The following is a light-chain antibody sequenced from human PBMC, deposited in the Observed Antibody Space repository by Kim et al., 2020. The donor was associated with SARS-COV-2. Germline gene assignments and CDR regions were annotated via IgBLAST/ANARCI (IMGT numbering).Light chain of an antibody. J-gene: IGLJ3*02. Sequence: LTQPPSASGSPGQSVTISCTGTSSDVGGYNYVSWYQQHPGKAPKLMIYEVSKRPSGVPDRFSGSKSGNTASLTVSGLEAEDEADYYCSSYAGSSNLVFGGGTQLTVL. CDR3: SSYAGSSNLV. CDR2: EVS. CDR1: SSDVGGYNY. V-gene: IGLV2-8*01.